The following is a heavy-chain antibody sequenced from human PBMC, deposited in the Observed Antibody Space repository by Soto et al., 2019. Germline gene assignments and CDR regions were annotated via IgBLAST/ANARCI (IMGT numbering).Heavy chain of an antibody. V-gene: IGHV1-2*02. D-gene: IGHD5-12*01. Sequence: VQLVQSGAEVKKPGASVKVSCKTSGDSFTDYYIHWVRQAPGQGLEWMGWINPNGGVTKYAQKFRGGVTVTRDTSIRTVYMELSSLRSDDTAVYYCARESGGATATLDYYYFYMDVWGKGTTVTVSS. CDR1: GDSFTDYY. CDR3: ARESGGATATLDYYYFYMDV. J-gene: IGHJ6*03. CDR2: INPNGGVT.